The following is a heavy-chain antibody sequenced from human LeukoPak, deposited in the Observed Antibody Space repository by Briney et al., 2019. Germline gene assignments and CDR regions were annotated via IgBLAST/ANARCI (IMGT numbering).Heavy chain of an antibody. CDR1: GFTFSSYG. J-gene: IGHJ4*02. Sequence: PGGSLRLSCAASGFTFSSYGMSWIRQAPGKGLEWVSAISGSGGSTYYADSVKGRFTISRDNAKNSLYLQMNSLRAEDTAVYYCARGLHFRVYDSSDYYPYWGQGTLVTVSS. CDR2: ISGSGGST. CDR3: ARGLHFRVYDSSDYYPY. D-gene: IGHD3-22*01. V-gene: IGHV3-23*01.